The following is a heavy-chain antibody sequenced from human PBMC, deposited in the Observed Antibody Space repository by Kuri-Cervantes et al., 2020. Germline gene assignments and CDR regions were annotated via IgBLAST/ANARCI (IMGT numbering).Heavy chain of an antibody. V-gene: IGHV3-9*01. CDR2: ISWNSDKI. CDR1: GFTFDDYG. Sequence: SLKISCAASGFTFDDYGMHWVRQAPGKGLEWVSGISWNSDKIDYADSVQGRFTISRDNAKKTLYLQMNSLRIEDTALYYCATWRNNFDYWGQGTLVTVSS. J-gene: IGHJ4*02. CDR3: ATWRNNFDY. D-gene: IGHD1-14*01.